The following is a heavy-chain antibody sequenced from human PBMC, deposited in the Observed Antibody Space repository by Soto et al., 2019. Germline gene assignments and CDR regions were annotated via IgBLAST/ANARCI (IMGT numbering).Heavy chain of an antibody. CDR3: ARRERGYFDCIDC. Sequence: SETLSLTCTVSGGSISSSSYYWGWIRQPPGKGLEWIGNIYYIGSTYYNPSLKSRVTISVAPSKNQFSLKLSSVTAADTAVYYCARRERGYFDCIDCWGQGTLVTVS. CDR1: GGSISSSSYY. D-gene: IGHD3-9*01. J-gene: IGHJ4*02. CDR2: IYYIGST. V-gene: IGHV4-39*01.